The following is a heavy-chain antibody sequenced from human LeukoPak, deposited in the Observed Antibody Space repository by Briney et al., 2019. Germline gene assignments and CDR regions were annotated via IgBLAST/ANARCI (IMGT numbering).Heavy chain of an antibody. V-gene: IGHV1-46*01. CDR2: IKVSGGST. CDR3: ARDSGNYYPNFDF. CDR1: GYTFSNHH. D-gene: IGHD1-26*01. J-gene: IGHJ4*02. Sequence: ASVKVSCTTSGYTFSNHHIHWVRQGPGQGLEWMGIIKVSGGSTSYAQKFQGRVTVASDTSTGTVHMELRSLRSEDTAMYYCARDSGNYYPNFDFWGQGTLVTVSS.